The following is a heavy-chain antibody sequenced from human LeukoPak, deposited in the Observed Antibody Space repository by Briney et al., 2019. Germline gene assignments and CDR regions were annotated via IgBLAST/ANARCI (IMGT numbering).Heavy chain of an antibody. V-gene: IGHV4-34*01. D-gene: IGHD3/OR15-3a*01. CDR3: ARGAVAWYYFDY. J-gene: IGHJ4*02. CDR2: INHSGGT. Sequence: SETLSLTCAVYGGSFSGYSWNWIRQPPVKGLEWIGEINHSGGTNYNPSLKSRVTISVDTSKKQFSLNLRSVTAADTAVYYCARGAVAWYYFDYWGQGTLVTVSS. CDR1: GGSFSGYS.